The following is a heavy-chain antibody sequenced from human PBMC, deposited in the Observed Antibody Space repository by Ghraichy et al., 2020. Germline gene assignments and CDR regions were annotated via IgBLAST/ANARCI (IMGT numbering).Heavy chain of an antibody. CDR3: ARDGSSIAARLKS. Sequence: GGSLRLSCAASGFTFSSYSMNWVRQAPGKGLEWVSYISSSSSTIYYADSVKGRFTISRDNAKNSLYLQMNSLRAEDTAVYYCARDGSSIAARLKSWGQGTLVTVSS. V-gene: IGHV3-48*01. CDR1: GFTFSSYS. J-gene: IGHJ4*02. CDR2: ISSSSSTI. D-gene: IGHD6-6*01.